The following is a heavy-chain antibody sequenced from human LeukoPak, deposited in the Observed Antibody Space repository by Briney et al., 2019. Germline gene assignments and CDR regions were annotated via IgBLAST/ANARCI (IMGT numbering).Heavy chain of an antibody. CDR2: IIPIFGTA. CDR1: GGTFSSYA. CDR3: ASGGGNYYYYMDV. D-gene: IGHD3-16*01. V-gene: IGHV1-69*13. Sequence: VTVSCKASGGTFSSYAISWVGQAPGQGLEGMGGIIPIFGTANYAQKFQGRVTITTDQSTSPAYMELSSLRSEDTAVYYCASGGGNYYYYMDVWGKGPTVTVSS. J-gene: IGHJ6*03.